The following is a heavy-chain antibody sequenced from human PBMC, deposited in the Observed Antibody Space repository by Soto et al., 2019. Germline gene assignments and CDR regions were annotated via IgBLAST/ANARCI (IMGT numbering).Heavy chain of an antibody. CDR2: ISWDGDFL. J-gene: IGHJ4*02. Sequence: EVLLVESGGGVVQPGGSLRLSCEASGFKFDDYMMHWVRQAPGKGLEWISRISWDGDFLDYADSIKGRFTVSRDNSKNSLYLHMNSQKTEDTAFYYCAKEGNGGSSLDHWGQGTLVTVSS. CDR1: GFKFDDYM. CDR3: AKEGNGGSSLDH. V-gene: IGHV3-43*01. D-gene: IGHD1-26*01.